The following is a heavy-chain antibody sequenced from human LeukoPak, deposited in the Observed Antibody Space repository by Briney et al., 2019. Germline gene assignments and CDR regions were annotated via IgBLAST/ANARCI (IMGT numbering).Heavy chain of an antibody. D-gene: IGHD3-22*01. CDR3: ARVGSGYTFDY. CDR1: NGSISSFY. V-gene: IGHV4-59*01. CDR2: IYHRGST. Sequence: PSETLSLTCTVSNGSISSFYWTWIRQPPGKGLEWIGYIYHRGSTNYNPSLKSRVTISVDTSKNQFSLKLSSVPAADTAVYYCARVGSGYTFDYWGQGTLVTVSS. J-gene: IGHJ4*02.